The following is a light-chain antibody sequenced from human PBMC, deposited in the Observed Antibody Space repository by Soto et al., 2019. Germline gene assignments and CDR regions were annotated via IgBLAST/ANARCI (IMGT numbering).Light chain of an antibody. CDR3: QRGLT. CDR1: QSVSSSY. J-gene: IGKJ4*01. Sequence: EIVLTQSPGTLSLSPGERATLSCRASQSVSSSYLAWYQQKPGQAPRLLIYGASSRATGIPDRFSGSGSGTDFTLPISRLEPEDFAVYYCQRGLTFGGGTKVEIK. CDR2: GAS. V-gene: IGKV3-20*01.